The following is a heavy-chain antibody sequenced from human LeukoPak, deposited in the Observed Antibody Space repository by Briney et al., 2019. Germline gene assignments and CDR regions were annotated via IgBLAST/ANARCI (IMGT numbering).Heavy chain of an antibody. J-gene: IGHJ5*02. Sequence: AGGSLRLSCTASEFTVSNNYMTWVRQAPGKGLEWVSVIYRDGNTYYADTVEGRFTISRDNSKNTLYLQMDSLRAEDTAVYYCAAQALAGKGNYFDPWGQGTLVTVSS. CDR3: AAQALAGKGNYFDP. CDR1: EFTVSNNY. CDR2: IYRDGNT. D-gene: IGHD6-19*01. V-gene: IGHV3-53*01.